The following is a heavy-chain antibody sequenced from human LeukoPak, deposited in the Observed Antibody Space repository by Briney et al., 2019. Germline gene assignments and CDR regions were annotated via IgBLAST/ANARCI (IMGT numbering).Heavy chain of an antibody. V-gene: IGHV3-7*03. J-gene: IGHJ3*01. Sequence: GGSLRLSCAVSGFTFSGFWMSWSRQAPGKGLEWVASINSDGGEGYYADVVKGRFTISRDNAKNSLYLQINSLRAEDAAVYYCARSSYSSSSSVWGQGTMVTVSS. CDR3: ARSSYSSSSSV. CDR2: INSDGGEG. D-gene: IGHD6-6*01. CDR1: GFTFSGFW.